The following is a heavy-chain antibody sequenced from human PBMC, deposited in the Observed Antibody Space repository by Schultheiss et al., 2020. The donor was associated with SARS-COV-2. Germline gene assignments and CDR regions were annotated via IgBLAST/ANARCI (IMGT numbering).Heavy chain of an antibody. Sequence: SQTLLLTCAVYGGSFSGYYWSWIRQPPGKGLEWIGEINHSGSTNYNPSLKSRVTISVDTSKNQFSLKLSSVTAADTAVYYCARRGTIHYYYYMDVWGKGTTVTVSS. CDR2: INHSGST. J-gene: IGHJ6*03. CDR1: GGSFSGYY. CDR3: ARRGTIHYYYYMDV. V-gene: IGHV4-34*01. D-gene: IGHD1-7*01.